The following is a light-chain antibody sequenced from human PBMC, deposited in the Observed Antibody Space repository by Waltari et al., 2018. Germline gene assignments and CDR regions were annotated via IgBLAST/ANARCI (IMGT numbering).Light chain of an antibody. CDR1: QTVLYNYNNKNH. Sequence: DIVMTQSPDPLALSLGERATITFKSSQTVLYNYNNKNHLAWFQQKPGQPPKLLISWGSTRESGVPDRFSGSGSGTAFTLTISNLQAEDEAVYYCQQYYTTPLTFGGGTKVEIK. V-gene: IGKV4-1*01. J-gene: IGKJ4*01. CDR2: WGS. CDR3: QQYYTTPLT.